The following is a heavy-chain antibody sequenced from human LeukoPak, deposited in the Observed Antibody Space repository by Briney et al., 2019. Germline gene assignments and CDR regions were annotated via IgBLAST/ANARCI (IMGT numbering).Heavy chain of an antibody. CDR2: INIGGTNT. J-gene: IGHJ5*02. CDR3: ATDGAGFDT. Sequence: GGSLRLSCAASGFTFNDYYMSWIRQAPGKGLEWLSYINIGGTNTHYADSVKGRFTISRDNAKKSLYLEMNKLRAEDTAVYYCATDGAGFDTWGQGVLVTVSS. V-gene: IGHV3-11*01. CDR1: GFTFNDYY.